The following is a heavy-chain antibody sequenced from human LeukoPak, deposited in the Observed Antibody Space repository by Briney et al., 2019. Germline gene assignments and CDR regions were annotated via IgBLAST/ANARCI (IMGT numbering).Heavy chain of an antibody. Sequence: SETLSLTCTVSGGSISSYYWSWIRQPPGKGLEWIGYIYYSGSTNYNPSLKSRVTISVDTSKNQLSLKLSSVTAADTAVYYCARENSSKGFAYFDYWGQGTLVTVSS. D-gene: IGHD6-13*01. CDR2: IYYSGST. J-gene: IGHJ4*02. CDR3: ARENSSKGFAYFDY. V-gene: IGHV4-59*01. CDR1: GGSISSYY.